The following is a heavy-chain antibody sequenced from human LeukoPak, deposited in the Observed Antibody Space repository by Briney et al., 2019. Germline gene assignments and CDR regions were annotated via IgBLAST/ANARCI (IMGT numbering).Heavy chain of an antibody. Sequence: ASVKVSCKASGYTFTSYGIGWVRQAPGQGLEWMGWISPYNGNTKYPQKFQGRVIMTTDTATTTVYMELRSLTSDDTAMYYCAGQGGYAWSWFGPWGQGTLVTVSS. J-gene: IGHJ5*02. CDR2: ISPYNGNT. CDR3: AGQGGYAWSWFGP. V-gene: IGHV1-18*01. D-gene: IGHD3-3*01. CDR1: GYTFTSYG.